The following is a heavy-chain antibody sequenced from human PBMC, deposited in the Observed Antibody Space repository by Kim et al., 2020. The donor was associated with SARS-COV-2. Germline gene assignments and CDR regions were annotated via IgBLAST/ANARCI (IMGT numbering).Heavy chain of an antibody. V-gene: IGHV4-38-2*02. CDR3: ARLSMVRDVGGTDV. Sequence: SETLSLTCIVSGYSISSGYYWGWIRQTPEKGLEWIGSIYHSGTTFYNPSLKSRVTFSVDTSKNQFSLKLTSVTAAATALYYLARLSMVRDVGGTDVWVQG. J-gene: IGHJ6*02. CDR1: GYSISSGYY. D-gene: IGHD3-10*01. CDR2: IYHSGTT.